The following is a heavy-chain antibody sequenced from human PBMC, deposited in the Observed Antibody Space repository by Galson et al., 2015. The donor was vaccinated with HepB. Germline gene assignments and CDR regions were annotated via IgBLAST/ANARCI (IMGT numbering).Heavy chain of an antibody. J-gene: IGHJ2*01. Sequence: SLRLSCAASGFTFSTYNMNWVRQAPGKGLEWVSYISSSNRTIYYADSVKGRFTISRDNARNSLYLQMNSLRAEDTAVYYCARDPLYSSTWNWYFDLWGRGTLVTVSS. CDR2: ISSSNRTI. D-gene: IGHD6-13*01. V-gene: IGHV3-48*04. CDR1: GFTFSTYN. CDR3: ARDPLYSSTWNWYFDL.